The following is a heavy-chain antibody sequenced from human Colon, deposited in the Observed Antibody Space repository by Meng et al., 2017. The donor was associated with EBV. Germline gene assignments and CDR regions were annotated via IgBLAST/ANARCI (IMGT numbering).Heavy chain of an antibody. J-gene: IGHJ5*02. CDR3: ARYVFDSSSLYSNWFDP. CDR1: GGSISSGTYY. D-gene: IGHD3-22*01. V-gene: IGHV4-31*03. CDR2: IHYSGST. Sequence: QVQLQESGPGLVKPSQTLSLTCTVSGGSISSGTYYWGWIRQLPGKGLEWIAYIHYSGSTYYSPSLKSRVTISVDTSKNQLSLKLSSMTAADTAVYYCARYVFDSSSLYSNWFDPWGPGTLVTVS.